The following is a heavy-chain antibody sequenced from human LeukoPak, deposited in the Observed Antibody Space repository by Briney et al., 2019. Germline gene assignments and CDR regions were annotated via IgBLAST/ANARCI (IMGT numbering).Heavy chain of an antibody. CDR1: GGSISSGGYS. V-gene: IGHV4-39*01. J-gene: IGHJ4*02. D-gene: IGHD5-18*01. CDR3: CGYSYGYVKNFDY. Sequence: SETLSLTCAVSGGSISSGGYSWGWIRQPPGKGLEWIGSIYYSGSTYYNPSLKSRVTISVDTSKNQFSLKLSSVTAADTAVYYCCGYSYGYVKNFDYWGQGTLVTVSS. CDR2: IYYSGST.